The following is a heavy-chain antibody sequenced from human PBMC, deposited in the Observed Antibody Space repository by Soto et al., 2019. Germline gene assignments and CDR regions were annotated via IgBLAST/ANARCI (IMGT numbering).Heavy chain of an antibody. CDR2: INAGNGNT. D-gene: IGHD1-26*01. CDR1: GYTFTSYA. V-gene: IGHV1-3*05. J-gene: IGHJ4*02. CDR3: ARDSGSTGGFAY. Sequence: QVQLVQSGAEEKKPGASVKVSCKASGYTFTSYAMHWVRQAPGQRLEWMGWINAGNGNTKYSQKFQGRVTITRDTPASTANMELSSLRSEDTAVYYCARDSGSTGGFAYWGQGTLFTVSS.